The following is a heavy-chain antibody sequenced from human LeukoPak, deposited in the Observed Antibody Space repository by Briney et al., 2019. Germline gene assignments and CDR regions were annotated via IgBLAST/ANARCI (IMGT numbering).Heavy chain of an antibody. D-gene: IGHD3-9*01. V-gene: IGHV4-59*01. J-gene: IGHJ6*03. CDR2: IYYSGST. Sequence: SETLSLTCTVSGGSISSYYWSWLRQPPGKGLEWIGCIYYSGSTNYNPSLKSRVTISVDTSKNQFSLKLSSVTAADTAVYYCAGVGYDILAGYYTTPTYYYYMDVWGKGTTVTVSS. CDR3: AGVGYDILAGYYTTPTYYYYMDV. CDR1: GGSISSYY.